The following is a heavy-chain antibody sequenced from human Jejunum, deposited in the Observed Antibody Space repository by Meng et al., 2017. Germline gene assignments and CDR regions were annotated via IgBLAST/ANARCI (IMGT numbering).Heavy chain of an antibody. CDR2: IYYSEGA. Sequence: QLQVQDAGPRPVKPSDTLSHTGTVSCEPIITNGYYWAWHRQPPGKGLEWIGSIYYSEGASYNPSLRSRVTISLDTSNNQFSLRMNSVTAADTAVYYCMSHERSGRYSTNWFDPWGQGTLVTVSS. CDR1: CEPIITNGYY. V-gene: IGHV4-39*07. D-gene: IGHD3-10*01. CDR3: MSHERSGRYSTNWFDP. J-gene: IGHJ5*02.